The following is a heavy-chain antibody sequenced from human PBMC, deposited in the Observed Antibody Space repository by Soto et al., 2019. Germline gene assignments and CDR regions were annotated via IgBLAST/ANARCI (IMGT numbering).Heavy chain of an antibody. V-gene: IGHV1-8*01. J-gene: IGHJ4*02. CDR3: ATEGTIRGDAY. Sequence: QVQLVQSGAEVKKPGASVRVSCKASGYTFTSYDINWLRQATGQGLEWMGWMNPSCGNTGYAQKFEVRVTMTRNTSISTAYMELSSLRAEDTAVYYCATEGTIRGDAYWGQGTLVTVSS. CDR1: GYTFTSYD. CDR2: MNPSCGNT. D-gene: IGHD2-2*02.